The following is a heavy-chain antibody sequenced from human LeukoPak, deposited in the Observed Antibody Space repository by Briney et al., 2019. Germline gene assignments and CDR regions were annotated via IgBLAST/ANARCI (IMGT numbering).Heavy chain of an antibody. V-gene: IGHV3-48*04. D-gene: IGHD3-22*01. Sequence: PGGSLRLSCAASGFTFSRSWMTWVRQAPGKGLEWVSYISSSGSTIYYADSVKGRFTISRDNAKNSLYLQMNSLRAEDTAVYYCARDGYYDSMVGYWGQGTLVSVSP. CDR3: ARDGYYDSMVGY. CDR2: ISSSGSTI. CDR1: GFTFSRSW. J-gene: IGHJ4*02.